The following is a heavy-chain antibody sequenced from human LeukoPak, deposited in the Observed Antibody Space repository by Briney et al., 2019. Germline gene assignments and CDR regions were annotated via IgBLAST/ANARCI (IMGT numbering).Heavy chain of an antibody. CDR2: ISSGGST. J-gene: IGHJ4*02. Sequence: GGSLRLSCAVSGFTVSSNYMSWVRQAPGKGLEWVSVISSGGSTYYADSVKGRFTISRDNSKNTLYLQMNSLRVEDTAVYYCASELTAGYWGQGTLVTVSS. CDR3: ASELTAGY. D-gene: IGHD6-13*01. CDR1: GFTVSSNY. V-gene: IGHV3-53*01.